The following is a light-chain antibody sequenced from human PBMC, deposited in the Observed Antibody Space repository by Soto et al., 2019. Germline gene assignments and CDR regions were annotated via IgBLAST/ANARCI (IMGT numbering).Light chain of an antibody. V-gene: IGKV3-15*01. J-gene: IGKJ4*01. Sequence: EIVMTQSPATLSVSPGERATLSCRASQRVSSNLAWYQQKPGQTPKLLIYVASTRATGIPARFSGSGSGPEFTLTIRRLQSEDFAFYYCQQYHVWPLTFGGGTKVEFK. CDR2: VAS. CDR3: QQYHVWPLT. CDR1: QRVSSN.